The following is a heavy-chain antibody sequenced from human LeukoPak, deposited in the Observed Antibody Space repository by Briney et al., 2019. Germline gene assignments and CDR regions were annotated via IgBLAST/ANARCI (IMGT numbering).Heavy chain of an antibody. CDR3: ARGRSGSSSGWPKRYYFDY. V-gene: IGHV4-34*01. CDR2: INHSGST. D-gene: IGHD6-19*01. CDR1: GGSFSGYY. J-gene: IGHJ4*02. Sequence: SETLSLTCAVYGGSFSGYYWTWIRQPPGKGLEWIGEINHSGSTYYNPSLKSRVTISADTSRNHFSLNLSSVTAADTAVYYCARGRSGSSSGWPKRYYFDYWGQGTLVTVSS.